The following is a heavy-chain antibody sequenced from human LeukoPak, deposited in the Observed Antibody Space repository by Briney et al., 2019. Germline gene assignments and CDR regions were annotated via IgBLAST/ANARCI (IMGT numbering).Heavy chain of an antibody. V-gene: IGHV3-66*01. CDR3: ARVAVTGLLYYYYYMDV. J-gene: IGHJ6*03. CDR2: IYSGTT. D-gene: IGHD4-17*01. CDR1: GFTFSSYE. Sequence: GGSLRLSCAASGFTFSSYEMNWVRQAPGKGLEWVSFIYSGTTHYSDSVKGRFTISRDNSKNTLYLQMNSLRAEDTAVYYCARVAVTGLLYYYYYMDVWGRGTTVTISS.